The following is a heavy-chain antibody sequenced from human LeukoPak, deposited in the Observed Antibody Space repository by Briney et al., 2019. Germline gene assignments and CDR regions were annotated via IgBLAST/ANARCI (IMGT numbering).Heavy chain of an antibody. Sequence: ASVKVSCKASGYTFTSYAVHWVRQAPGQRLEWMGWINAGNGNTKYSQKFQGRVTITRDTSASTAYMELSSLKSEDTAVYYCARGREHCSSTSCYESWFDPWGQGTLVTVSS. D-gene: IGHD2-2*01. J-gene: IGHJ5*02. V-gene: IGHV1-3*01. CDR1: GYTFTSYA. CDR3: ARGREHCSSTSCYESWFDP. CDR2: INAGNGNT.